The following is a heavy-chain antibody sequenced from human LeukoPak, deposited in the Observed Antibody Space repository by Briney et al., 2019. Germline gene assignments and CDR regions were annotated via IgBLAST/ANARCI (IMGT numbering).Heavy chain of an antibody. Sequence: ASVKVSCKASGYTFTSYAMNWVRQAPGQGLEWMGWISAYNGNTDYAQKLQGRVTMTTDTSTSTAYMELRSLRSDDTAVYYCASNLRDTAMVTPNFDYWGQGTLVTVSS. CDR1: GYTFTSYA. D-gene: IGHD5-18*01. CDR3: ASNLRDTAMVTPNFDY. J-gene: IGHJ4*02. V-gene: IGHV1-18*01. CDR2: ISAYNGNT.